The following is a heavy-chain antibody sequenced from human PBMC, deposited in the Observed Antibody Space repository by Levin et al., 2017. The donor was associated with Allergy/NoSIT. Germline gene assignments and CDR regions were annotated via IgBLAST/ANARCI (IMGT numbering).Heavy chain of an antibody. D-gene: IGHD1-20*01. CDR3: AKGAERYNWATFDY. J-gene: IGHJ4*02. Sequence: GGSLRLSCAASGFTFRSYGMHWVRQAPGKGLEWVAIISYDASKQYYADSVKGRFTISRDNSKNTFFLQMNSLRAEDTAVYYCAKGAERYNWATFDYWGQGTLVAVSS. CDR2: ISYDASKQ. V-gene: IGHV3-30*18. CDR1: GFTFRSYG.